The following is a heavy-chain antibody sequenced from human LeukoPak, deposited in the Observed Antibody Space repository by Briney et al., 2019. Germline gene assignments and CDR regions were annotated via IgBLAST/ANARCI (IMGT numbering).Heavy chain of an antibody. CDR1: GASISSSY. Sequence: SETLSFTCTVSGASISSSYWSCIRQPAGKVLGWIARIYTSGSTNYNPSLKSRVTLSGDTSKTQFSLQLSSVTAADTAVYYCARKSLGPAVFDIWGQGTTVTVSS. D-gene: IGHD7-27*01. CDR2: IYTSGST. J-gene: IGHJ3*02. V-gene: IGHV4-4*07. CDR3: ARKSLGPAVFDI.